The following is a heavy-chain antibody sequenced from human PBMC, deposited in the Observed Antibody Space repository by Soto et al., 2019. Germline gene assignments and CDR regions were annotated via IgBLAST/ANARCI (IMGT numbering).Heavy chain of an antibody. CDR2: IHYSGSN. V-gene: IGHV4-31*01. CDR1: GGSISSGGYY. D-gene: IGHD2-2*01. Sequence: QVQLQESGPGLVKPSQTLSLTCTVSGGSISSGGYYWSWIRQHPGKGLEWIGYIHYSGSNYYTPYLKSPVTISVDTSKNQFSLKLSAVTAADTAVYYCARFSCSRTSCSYYYGMDVWGQGTTVTVSS. J-gene: IGHJ6*02. CDR3: ARFSCSRTSCSYYYGMDV.